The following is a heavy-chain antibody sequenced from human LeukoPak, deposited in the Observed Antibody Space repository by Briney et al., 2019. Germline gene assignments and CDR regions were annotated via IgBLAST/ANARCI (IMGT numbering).Heavy chain of an antibody. J-gene: IGHJ4*02. D-gene: IGHD3-22*01. CDR3: ARDASVVVITSSLDY. CDR1: GYTFTSHD. CDR2: MNPNSGNT. V-gene: IGHV1-8*01. Sequence: ASVKVSCKASGYTFTSHDINWVRQATGQGLEWMGWMNPNSGNTGYVQKFQGRITMTRDNSINTAYMQLSSLRSDDTAVYYCARDASVVVITSSLDYWGQGTLVTVSS.